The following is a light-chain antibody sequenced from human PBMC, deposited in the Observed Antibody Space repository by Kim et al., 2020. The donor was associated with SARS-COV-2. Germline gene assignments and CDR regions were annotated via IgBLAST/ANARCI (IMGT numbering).Light chain of an antibody. CDR3: QQYNYWPYT. Sequence: SVSPGERATPSCRASQSISVSLAWYQQKPGRAPRLLISGASTRATGIPARFSGSGSGTEFTLSISSLQSEDFAVYYCQQYNYWPYTAGQGTKLEI. J-gene: IGKJ2*01. V-gene: IGKV3-15*01. CDR1: QSISVS. CDR2: GAS.